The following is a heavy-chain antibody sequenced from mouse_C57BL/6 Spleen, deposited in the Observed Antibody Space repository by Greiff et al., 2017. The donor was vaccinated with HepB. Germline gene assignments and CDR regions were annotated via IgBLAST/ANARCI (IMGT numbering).Heavy chain of an antibody. J-gene: IGHJ3*01. CDR2: IDPSDSYT. CDR3: ARSQGTGSFAY. D-gene: IGHD4-1*01. Sequence: VQLQQPGTELVKPGASVKLSCKASGYTFTSYWMHWVKQRPGQGLEWIGEIDPSDSYTNYNQKFKGKSTLTVDKSSSTAYMQLSSLTSEDSAVYYCARSQGTGSFAYWGQGTLVTVSA. CDR1: GYTFTSYW. V-gene: IGHV1-69*01.